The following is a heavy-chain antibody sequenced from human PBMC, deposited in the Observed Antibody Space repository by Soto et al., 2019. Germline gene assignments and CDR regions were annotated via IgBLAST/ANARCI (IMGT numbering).Heavy chain of an antibody. CDR2: ISHSGST. CDR3: ARGYESSRRYLPLLDY. V-gene: IGHV4-34*01. J-gene: IGHJ4*02. Sequence: QVQLQQWGAGLLKPSETLSLRCVVNSGSFSGYYWTWIRQTPGKGLEWIGEISHSGSTNYNPSLMSRVTKSADTSKKQFSLKLSSVTAADTALYFCARGYESSRRYLPLLDYLAQGTLVTVSS. D-gene: IGHD3-22*01. CDR1: SGSFSGYY.